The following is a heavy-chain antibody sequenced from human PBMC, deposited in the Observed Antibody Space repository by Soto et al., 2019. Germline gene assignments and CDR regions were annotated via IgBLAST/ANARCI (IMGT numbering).Heavy chain of an antibody. J-gene: IGHJ4*02. V-gene: IGHV3-21*01. CDR2: ISSSSNYI. CDR3: ARDQGIVVPSYFDS. Sequence: VESGGGLVKPGGSLRLSCAASGFTFSTYSMNWVRQAPGRGLEWVSSISSSSNYIYYGDAVKGRCTISRDTAKKLVYLHMSCLRAEDTALYYCARDQGIVVPSYFDSWGRGILVTVSS. CDR1: GFTFSTYS. D-gene: IGHD1-26*01.